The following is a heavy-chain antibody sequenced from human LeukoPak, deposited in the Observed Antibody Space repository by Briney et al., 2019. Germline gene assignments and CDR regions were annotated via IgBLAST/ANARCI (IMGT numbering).Heavy chain of an antibody. D-gene: IGHD2-2*01. CDR2: IYYSGST. V-gene: IGHV4-39*01. Sequence: PSETLSLTCTVSGGSISSSSYYWGWIRQPPGKGLEWIGSIYYSGSTYYNPSLKSRLTISVDTSKNQFSLNLSSVTAADTAVYYCARRGLYGSSPFDPWGQGTLVTVSS. CDR3: ARRGLYGSSPFDP. J-gene: IGHJ5*02. CDR1: GGSISSSSYY.